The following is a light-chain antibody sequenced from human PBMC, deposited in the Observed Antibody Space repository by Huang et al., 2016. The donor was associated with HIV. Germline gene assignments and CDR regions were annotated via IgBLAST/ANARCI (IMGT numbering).Light chain of an antibody. J-gene: IGKJ5*01. CDR2: AAS. CDR3: QQANSFSIT. CDR1: QDSSTW. Sequence: DIQMTQSPSSVSASVGDRVTISCRASQDSSTWLAWYQQKPGKAPKVLIYAASSLQTGVPSRFSGSGSGTDFTLTISSLQPEDFATYYCQQANSFSITFGQGTRLEIK. V-gene: IGKV1-12*01.